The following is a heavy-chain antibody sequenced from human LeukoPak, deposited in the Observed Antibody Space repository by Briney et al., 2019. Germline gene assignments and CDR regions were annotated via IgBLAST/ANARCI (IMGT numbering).Heavy chain of an antibody. CDR3: ARDVRYYEFWSGFDY. J-gene: IGHJ4*02. V-gene: IGHV1-2*02. D-gene: IGHD3-3*01. CDR1: VYTFTGYH. Sequence: GASVKVSCKCSVYTFTGYHMHWVRQPPGQGLEWMGLINLKSGGTNYGQQFQGRVTMTRHTSISKAYMEPSRLRSDDTAVYYCARDVRYYEFWSGFDYWGQPTLVTVSS. CDR2: INLKSGGT.